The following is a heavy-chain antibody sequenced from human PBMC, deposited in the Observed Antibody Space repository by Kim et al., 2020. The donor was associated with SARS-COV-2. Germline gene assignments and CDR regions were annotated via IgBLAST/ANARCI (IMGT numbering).Heavy chain of an antibody. CDR3: ARGRGGYAEDVFDL. J-gene: IGHJ3*01. CDR2: IRSKPNHHAT. CDR1: GFTFSGSA. V-gene: IGHV3-73*01. Sequence: GGSLRLSCAASGFTFSGSAIHWVRQASGKGLEWIGRIRSKPNHHATAYDASVKGRFTISRDDSTDTAYLQMNSLKTEDTAVYYCARGRGGYAEDVFDLWGLGTKVPVSA. D-gene: IGHD3-22*01.